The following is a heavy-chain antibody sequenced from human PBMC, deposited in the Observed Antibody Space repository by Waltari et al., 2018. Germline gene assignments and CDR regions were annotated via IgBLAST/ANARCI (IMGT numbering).Heavy chain of an antibody. Sequence: EVQLVQSGAEVKKPGESLKISCKGSGYSFTSYWIGWVRQMPGKGLEWMGSIYPGDSDTRYSPSFQGQVTISADKSISTAYLQWSSLKAADTAMYYCARLFYGADSGWYYFDYWGQGTLVTVSS. J-gene: IGHJ4*02. CDR2: IYPGDSDT. CDR1: GYSFTSYW. CDR3: ARLFYGADSGWYYFDY. V-gene: IGHV5-51*01. D-gene: IGHD6-19*01.